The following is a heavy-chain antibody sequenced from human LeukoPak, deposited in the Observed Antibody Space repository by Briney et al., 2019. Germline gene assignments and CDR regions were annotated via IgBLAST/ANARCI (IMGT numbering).Heavy chain of an antibody. Sequence: VASVNVSCKASGYTFSGYYIHWVRQAPGQGLEWMGWINTNSGYTHYAQKFQGRVTMTRDTSNSTAYMDLNSLISDDTAVYYCARVQYQLLFEGNWFDPWGQGTLVTVSS. CDR1: GYTFSGYY. CDR3: ARVQYQLLFEGNWFDP. CDR2: INTNSGYT. D-gene: IGHD2-2*01. V-gene: IGHV1-2*02. J-gene: IGHJ5*02.